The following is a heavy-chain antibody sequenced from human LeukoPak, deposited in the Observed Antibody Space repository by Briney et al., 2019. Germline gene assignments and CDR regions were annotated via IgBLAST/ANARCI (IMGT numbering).Heavy chain of an antibody. D-gene: IGHD6-19*01. V-gene: IGHV3-48*03. CDR1: GFTFSSYE. Sequence: GGSLRLSCAASGFTFSSYEMNWVRQAPGKGLEWVSYTSSSGSTIYYADSVKGRFTISRDNAKNSLYLQMNSLRAEDTAVYYCAREQWLAHDVWGKGTTVTVSS. CDR2: TSSSGSTI. CDR3: AREQWLAHDV. J-gene: IGHJ6*04.